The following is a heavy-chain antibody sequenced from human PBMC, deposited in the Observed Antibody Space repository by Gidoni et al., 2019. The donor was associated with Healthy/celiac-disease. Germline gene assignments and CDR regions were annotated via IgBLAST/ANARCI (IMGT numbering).Heavy chain of an antibody. Sequence: QVQLVESGGGVVQPGRSLRLSCAASGFTFSSYVMHWVRQAPGKGLGWVAVISYDGINKYYANSVKGRFTITRDKSKNTLYLQMNSLRAEDTAVYYCAKDNSGWYGALDYWGQGTLVTVSS. D-gene: IGHD6-19*01. V-gene: IGHV3-30*18. CDR2: ISYDGINK. CDR1: GFTFSSYV. J-gene: IGHJ4*02. CDR3: AKDNSGWYGALDY.